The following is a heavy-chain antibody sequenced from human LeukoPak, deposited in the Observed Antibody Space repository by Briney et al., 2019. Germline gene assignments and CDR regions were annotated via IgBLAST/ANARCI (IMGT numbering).Heavy chain of an antibody. J-gene: IGHJ4*02. CDR1: GGSIGSYY. CDR2: IYYSGST. Sequence: PSETLSLTCTVSGGSIGSYYWSWIRQPPGEGLEWIGYIYYSGSTNYNPSLESRVTISVDTSKNQFSLKLSSVTAADTAVYYCARDSGLYYYDQPKEFDYWGQGTLVTVSS. CDR3: ARDSGLYYYDQPKEFDY. D-gene: IGHD3-22*01. V-gene: IGHV4-59*01.